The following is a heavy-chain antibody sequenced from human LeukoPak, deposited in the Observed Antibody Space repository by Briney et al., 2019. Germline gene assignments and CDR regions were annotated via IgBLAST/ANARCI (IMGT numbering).Heavy chain of an antibody. J-gene: IGHJ4*02. V-gene: IGHV3-53*01. CDR3: ARGRNYFPIDY. Sequence: PGGSLRLSCAASTFIVSSSHMTWVRQTPGKGLEWVSVVYSSGSTFYADSVKGRFTISRDNSRNTLYLQMNSLRAEDTAVYYCARGRNYFPIDYWGQGTLATVSS. CDR1: TFIVSSSH. CDR2: VYSSGST. D-gene: IGHD3-9*01.